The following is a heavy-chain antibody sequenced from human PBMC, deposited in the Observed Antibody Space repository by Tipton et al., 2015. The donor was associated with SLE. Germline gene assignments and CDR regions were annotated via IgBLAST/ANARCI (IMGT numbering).Heavy chain of an antibody. J-gene: IGHJ4*02. Sequence: TLSLTCTVSGGSISSGDYYWSWIRQPPGKGLEWIGEINHSGRTNYNPSLKSRVTISVDTSKNQFSLKLSSVTAADTAVYYCARGGSDGDDYWGQGTLVTVSS. CDR3: ARGGSDGDDY. D-gene: IGHD5-24*01. CDR1: GGSISSGDYY. V-gene: IGHV4-30-4*01. CDR2: INHSGRT.